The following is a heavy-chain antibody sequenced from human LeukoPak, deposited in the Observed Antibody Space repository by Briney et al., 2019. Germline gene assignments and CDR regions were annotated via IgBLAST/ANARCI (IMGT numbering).Heavy chain of an antibody. D-gene: IGHD3-10*01. CDR3: AREGTINYYFDY. Sequence: SETLSLTCAVYGGSFSGYYWSWIRQPPGKGLEWIGEINHSGSTNYNPSLKSRVTISVDTPKNQFSLKLSSVTAADTAVYYCAREGTINYYFDYWGQGTLVTVSS. J-gene: IGHJ4*02. CDR2: INHSGST. CDR1: GGSFSGYY. V-gene: IGHV4-34*01.